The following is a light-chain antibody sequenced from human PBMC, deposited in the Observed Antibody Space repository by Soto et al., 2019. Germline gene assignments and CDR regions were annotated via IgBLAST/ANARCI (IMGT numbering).Light chain of an antibody. CDR1: QSVSSY. CDR3: QQYGSSPPWT. J-gene: IGKJ1*01. CDR2: DAS. Sequence: EIVLTQSPATLSLSPGERATLSFRASQSVSSYLAWYQQKPGQAPRLLIYDASNRATGIPARFSGSGSGTDFTLTISSLEPEDFAVYYCQQYGSSPPWTFGQGTK. V-gene: IGKV3-11*01.